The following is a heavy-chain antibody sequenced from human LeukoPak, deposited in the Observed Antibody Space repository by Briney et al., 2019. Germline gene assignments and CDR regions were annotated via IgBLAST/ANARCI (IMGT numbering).Heavy chain of an antibody. CDR2: ISYSGST. CDR1: GGSISSNY. Sequence: PSETLSLTRTVSGGSISSNYWSWIRQPPGKGLEWIGYISYSGSTNYNPSLKSRVTISLDTSNNQLSLKLRSVTAADTAVYYCARSPGGVRYDYWGQGTLVTVSS. J-gene: IGHJ4*02. V-gene: IGHV4-59*01. CDR3: ARSPGGVRYDY. D-gene: IGHD2-8*01.